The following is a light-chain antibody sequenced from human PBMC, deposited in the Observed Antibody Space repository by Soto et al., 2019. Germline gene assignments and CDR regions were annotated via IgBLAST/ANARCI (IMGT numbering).Light chain of an antibody. CDR3: KHYNYWPPKT. V-gene: IGKV3-15*01. CDR1: QSVGNN. CDR2: GAY. Sequence: EIVMTHSPATLSVSPWEITTLSCRASQSVGNNLAWYQQKPGQAPRLLIYGAYTRATAIPARFSGSGSGTDFTLTISSLQSEDFAVYYCKHYNYWPPKTFGQGTKVDIK. J-gene: IGKJ1*01.